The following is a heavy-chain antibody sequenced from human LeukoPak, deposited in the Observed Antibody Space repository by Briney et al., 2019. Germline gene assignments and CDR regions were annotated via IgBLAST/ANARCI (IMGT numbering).Heavy chain of an antibody. D-gene: IGHD5-12*01. CDR3: ARVRRNSGNKYFDP. Sequence: SETLSLTCTVSGGSIRSGNYYWSWIRQPAEMGLEWIGRIYISGGTDYNPSLKSRLTISIDTSKNQFYLRLSSVTAADTAVYYCARVRRNSGNKYFDPWGQGTRVTVSS. J-gene: IGHJ5*02. CDR2: IYISGGT. V-gene: IGHV4-61*02. CDR1: GGSIRSGNYY.